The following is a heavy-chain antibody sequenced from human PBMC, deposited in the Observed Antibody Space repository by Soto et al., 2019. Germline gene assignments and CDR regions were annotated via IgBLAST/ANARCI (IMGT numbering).Heavy chain of an antibody. V-gene: IGHV3-30*18. CDR2: ISYDGSNK. CDR3: AKEGWLQFGYFDY. J-gene: IGHJ4*02. Sequence: QVQLVESGGGVVQPGRSLRLSCAASGFTFSSYGMHWVRQAPGKGLEWVAVISYDGSNKYYADSVKGRFTISRDNSKNPLYLQMNSLRAEATAVYYCAKEGWLQFGYFDYWGQGTLVTVSS. CDR1: GFTFSSYG. D-gene: IGHD5-12*01.